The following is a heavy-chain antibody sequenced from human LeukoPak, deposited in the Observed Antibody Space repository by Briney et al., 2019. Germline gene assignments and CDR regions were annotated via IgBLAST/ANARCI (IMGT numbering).Heavy chain of an antibody. D-gene: IGHD3-22*01. CDR2: IYSGGST. Sequence: GGSLRLSCAASEFSVGSNYMTWVRQAPGKGLEWVSLIYSGGSTYYADSVKGRFTISRDNSKNTLYLQMNSLRAEDTAVYYCAKSRRGDYYDSSGHWGQGTLVTVSS. J-gene: IGHJ4*02. CDR3: AKSRRGDYYDSSGH. CDR1: EFSVGSNY. V-gene: IGHV3-66*01.